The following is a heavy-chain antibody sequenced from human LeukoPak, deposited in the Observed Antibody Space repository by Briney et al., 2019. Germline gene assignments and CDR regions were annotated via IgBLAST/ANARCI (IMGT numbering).Heavy chain of an antibody. CDR1: GFTFSSYS. CDR3: ARCPGYDILTGYIPYYYYGMDV. D-gene: IGHD3-9*01. Sequence: PGGSLRLSCAASGFTFSSYSMNWVRQAPGKGLEWVPSISSSSSYIYYADSVKGRFTISRDNAKNSLYLQMNSLRAEDTAVYYCARCPGYDILTGYIPYYYYGMDVWGKGTTVTVSS. V-gene: IGHV3-21*01. J-gene: IGHJ6*04. CDR2: ISSSSSYI.